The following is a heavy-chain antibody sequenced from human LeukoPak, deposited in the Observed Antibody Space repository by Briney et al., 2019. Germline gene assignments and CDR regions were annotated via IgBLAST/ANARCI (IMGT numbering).Heavy chain of an antibody. J-gene: IGHJ4*02. CDR3: VKVSYYYGSGSYYSPGDFDY. CDR2: ISSIGGST. Sequence: GGSLRLSCSASGFXFSSYAMHWVRQAPGKGLEYVSAISSIGGSTYYADSVKGRFTISRDNSKNTLYLQMSSLRAEDTAVYYCVKVSYYYGSGSYYSPGDFDYWGQGTLVTVSS. D-gene: IGHD3-10*01. CDR1: GFXFSSYA. V-gene: IGHV3-64D*06.